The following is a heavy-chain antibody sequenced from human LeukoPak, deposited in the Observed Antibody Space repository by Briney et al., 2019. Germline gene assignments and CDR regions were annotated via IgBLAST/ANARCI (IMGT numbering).Heavy chain of an antibody. V-gene: IGHV3-23*01. D-gene: IGHD5-24*01. CDR3: AKPQSEMDTIPAFDT. CDR1: GFTFSSYA. CDR2: ISGRVGST. J-gene: IGHJ3*02. Sequence: PGGSLRLSCAASGFTFSSYAMSWVRQAPGKGLGWVSAISGRVGSTYYADSVKGRFTIYTDNSKNTLYLQMNCLRAEDTAVYYCAKPQSEMDTIPAFDTWGQGTMVTVSS.